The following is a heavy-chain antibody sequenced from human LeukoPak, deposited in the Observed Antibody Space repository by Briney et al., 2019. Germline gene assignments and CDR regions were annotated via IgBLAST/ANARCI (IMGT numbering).Heavy chain of an antibody. Sequence: GGSLRLSCAASGFTLSTYAMSWVRQAPGKGLEWVSHFGGSGGTIYYADSVKGRFTISRDNSKNTLYLQMNSLRAEDTAVYYCAKSDCGGDCHLLDYWGQGTLVTVSS. D-gene: IGHD2-21*02. CDR3: AKSDCGGDCHLLDY. V-gene: IGHV3-23*01. CDR2: FGGSGGTI. CDR1: GFTLSTYA. J-gene: IGHJ4*02.